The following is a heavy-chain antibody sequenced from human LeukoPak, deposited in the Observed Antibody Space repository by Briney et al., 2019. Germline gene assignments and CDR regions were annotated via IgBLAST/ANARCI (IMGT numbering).Heavy chain of an antibody. J-gene: IGHJ3*02. CDR1: GGSISSYY. D-gene: IGHD3-10*01. V-gene: IGHV4-59*01. Sequence: PSETLSLTCTVSGGSISSYYWSWIRHPPGKGPEWIVYIYYSGSTNYNPSLKSRVTISVDTSKNQFSLKLSSVTAADTAVYYCASYMVRESNAFDIWGQGTMVTVSS. CDR3: ASYMVRESNAFDI. CDR2: IYYSGST.